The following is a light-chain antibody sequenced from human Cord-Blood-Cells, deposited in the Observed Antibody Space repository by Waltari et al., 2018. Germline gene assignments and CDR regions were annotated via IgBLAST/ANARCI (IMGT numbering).Light chain of an antibody. CDR2: GAS. J-gene: IGKJ5*01. CDR1: QSVSSN. CDR3: QQYNSWPIT. Sequence: EIVMTQSPATLSVSPGERATLSCRASQSVSSNLAWYQQKPGQAPRLLIYGASTRATSIPARCSGSCSRTEITLTISSLHSEDFAVYYWQQYNSWPITFGQGTRLEIK. V-gene: IGKV3-15*01.